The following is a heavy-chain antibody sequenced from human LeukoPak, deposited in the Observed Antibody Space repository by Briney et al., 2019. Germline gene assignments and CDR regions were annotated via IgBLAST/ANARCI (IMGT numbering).Heavy chain of an antibody. J-gene: IGHJ6*03. V-gene: IGHV4-34*01. Sequence: SETLSLTCAVYGGSFSGYYWSWIRQPPGKGLEWIGEINHSGSTNYNPSLKSRVTISVDTSKNQFSLKLSSVTAADTAVYYCASGEWLVHSYYYYYYMDVWGKGTTVTVSS. CDR3: ASGEWLVHSYYYYYYMDV. CDR2: INHSGST. CDR1: GGSFSGYY. D-gene: IGHD6-19*01.